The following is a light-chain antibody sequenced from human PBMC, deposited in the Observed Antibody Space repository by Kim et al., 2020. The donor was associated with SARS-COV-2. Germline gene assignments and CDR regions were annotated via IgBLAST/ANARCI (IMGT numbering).Light chain of an antibody. V-gene: IGLV2-11*01. CDR3: CSYAGSYTWV. Sequence: GQSVTISYTGTSSDIGGYNYVSWYQQHPGKAPKLMIYDVNKRPSGVPDRFSGSKSGNTASLTISGLQAEDEAVYYCCSYAGSYTWVFGGGTQLTVL. CDR2: DVN. CDR1: SSDIGGYNY. J-gene: IGLJ3*02.